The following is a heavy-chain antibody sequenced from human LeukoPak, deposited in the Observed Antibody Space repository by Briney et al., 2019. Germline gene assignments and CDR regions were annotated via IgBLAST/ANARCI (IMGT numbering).Heavy chain of an antibody. CDR1: GGSIGSSSYY. Sequence: PSGTLSLTCTVSGGSIGSSSYYWGWIRQPPGKGLEWIGSIYYSGSTYYNPSLKSRVTISVDTSKNQFSLKLSSVTAADTAVYYCATGDAGYSYGYDWFDPGGQGTLVTVSS. J-gene: IGHJ5*02. CDR3: ATGDAGYSYGYDWFDP. D-gene: IGHD5-18*01. V-gene: IGHV4-39*07. CDR2: IYYSGST.